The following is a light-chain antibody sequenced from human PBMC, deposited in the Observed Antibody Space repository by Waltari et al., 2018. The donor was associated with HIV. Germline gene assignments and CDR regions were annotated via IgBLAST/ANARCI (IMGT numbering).Light chain of an antibody. J-gene: IGKJ5*01. Sequence: EIVLTQSPGTLSLSPGETATLPVRASQNVRRSYLAWDQQKPGQAPRLLIYDASKRATGIPDRFSGSGSGTDFTLTISRLEPEDFAVYDCQQYGGAPPITFGQGTRLEIK. CDR1: QNVRRSY. CDR2: DAS. V-gene: IGKV3-20*01. CDR3: QQYGGAPPIT.